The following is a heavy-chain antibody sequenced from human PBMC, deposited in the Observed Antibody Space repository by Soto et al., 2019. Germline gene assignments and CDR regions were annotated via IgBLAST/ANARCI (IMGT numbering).Heavy chain of an antibody. V-gene: IGHV1-69*08. CDR3: AREGGYCSSSSCSDGWFDP. D-gene: IGHD2-2*01. Sequence: QVQLVQSGAEVKKPGSSVKVSCKASGGTFSSYTISWVRQAPGQGLEWMGRIMPILGIANNARKFQGRVTITADKSTSTADMELSSLRSEDTAVYYCAREGGYCSSSSCSDGWFDPWGQGTLVTVSS. J-gene: IGHJ5*02. CDR1: GGTFSSYT. CDR2: IMPILGIA.